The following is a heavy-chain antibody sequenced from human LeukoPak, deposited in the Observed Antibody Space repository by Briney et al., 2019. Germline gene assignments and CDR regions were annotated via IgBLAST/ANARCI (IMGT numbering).Heavy chain of an antibody. D-gene: IGHD2-21*02. CDR1: GYTFTSYG. V-gene: IGHV1-18*01. Sequence: ASVKVSCKASGYTFTSYGISWVRQTPGQGLEWMGWISVYNGNTKYPQKFQDRVTMTTDTSTSTANMELRSLRSDDTAVYYCARYDRYCSGGDCHYYFDYWGQGTLVAVSS. J-gene: IGHJ4*02. CDR2: ISVYNGNT. CDR3: ARYDRYCSGGDCHYYFDY.